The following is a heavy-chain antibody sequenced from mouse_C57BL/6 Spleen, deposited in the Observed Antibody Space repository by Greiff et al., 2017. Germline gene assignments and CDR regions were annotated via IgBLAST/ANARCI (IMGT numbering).Heavy chain of an antibody. D-gene: IGHD1-1*01. CDR2: INPYNGGT. CDR1: GYTFTDYY. J-gene: IGHJ2*01. V-gene: IGHV1-19*01. CDR3: ARRRVLLRSTGYYFDY. Sequence: VQLQQSGPVLVKPGASVKMSCKASGYTFTDYYMNWVKQSHGKSLEWIGVINPYNGGTSYNQKFKGKATLTVDKSSSTAYMELNSLTSEDSAVYYCARRRVLLRSTGYYFDYWGQGTTLTVSS.